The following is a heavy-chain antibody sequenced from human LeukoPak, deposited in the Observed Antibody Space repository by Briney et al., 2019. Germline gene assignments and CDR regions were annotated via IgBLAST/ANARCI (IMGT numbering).Heavy chain of an antibody. V-gene: IGHV4-4*07. Sequence: KPSETLSLTCTVSGGSISNYYWSSVRQPAGKGLEWIGHIYSRGSTNSNPSLKSQVTMSIDTSKNQFSLKLSSVTAADTAVYYCARTYYDDSSDLFDYYYYMDVWGKGTTVTISS. CDR3: ARTYYDDSSDLFDYYYYMDV. CDR2: IYSRGST. CDR1: GGSISNYY. D-gene: IGHD3-22*01. J-gene: IGHJ6*03.